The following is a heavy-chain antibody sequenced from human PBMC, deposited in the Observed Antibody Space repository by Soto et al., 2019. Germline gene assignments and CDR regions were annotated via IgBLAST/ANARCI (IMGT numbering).Heavy chain of an antibody. V-gene: IGHV4-31*03. J-gene: IGHJ5*02. CDR1: GGSISSGGYY. CDR3: ARDLSAGGWFDP. D-gene: IGHD6-25*01. Sequence: PSETLSLTCTVSGGSISSGGYYWSWIRQHPGKGLEWIGYIYYSGSTYYNPSLKSRVTISVDTPKNQFSLKLSSVTAADTAVYYCARDLSAGGWFDPWGQGTLVTVSS. CDR2: IYYSGST.